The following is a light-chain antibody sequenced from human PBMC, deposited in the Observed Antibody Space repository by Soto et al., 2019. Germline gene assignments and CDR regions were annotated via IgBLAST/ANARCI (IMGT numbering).Light chain of an antibody. CDR2: GAS. J-gene: IGKJ4*01. CDR1: QSVSSSY. CDR3: QQYGSSPPLT. Sequence: EIVLTQSPGTLSLSPEERATLSCRASQSVSSSYLAWYQHKPGQAPRILLYGASSRATGIPDRFSGSVSGTDFTLTISRLEPEDFAVYDCQQYGSSPPLTFGGGTKVEIK. V-gene: IGKV3-20*01.